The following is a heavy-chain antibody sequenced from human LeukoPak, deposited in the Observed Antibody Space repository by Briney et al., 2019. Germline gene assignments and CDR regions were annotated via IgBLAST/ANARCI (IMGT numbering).Heavy chain of an antibody. CDR1: GGSISSYY. D-gene: IGHD3-22*01. V-gene: IGHV4-59*12. J-gene: IGHJ4*02. Sequence: SETLSLTCSVSGGSISSYYWSWIRQPPGKGLEWIGYIYYSGSTNSNPSLKSRVTISLDTSKNQFSLKLSSVTAADTAVYYCARDYAYYQNEDYYDSSGYYPLDYWGQGTLVTVSS. CDR3: ARDYAYYQNEDYYDSSGYYPLDY. CDR2: IYYSGST.